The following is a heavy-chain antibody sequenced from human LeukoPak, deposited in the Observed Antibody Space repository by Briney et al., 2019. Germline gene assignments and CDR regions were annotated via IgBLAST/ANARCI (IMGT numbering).Heavy chain of an antibody. CDR2: IYYSGST. CDR3: ARATYDGYYYYYMDV. Sequence: PSETLSLTCIVSGGSISSYHWSWIRQPPGKGLEWIGYIYYSGSTNYNPSLKSRVTISVDTSKHQFSLKLSSVTAADTAVYYCARATYDGYYYYYMDVWGKGTTVTVSS. D-gene: IGHD3-22*01. J-gene: IGHJ6*03. CDR1: GGSISSYH. V-gene: IGHV4-59*01.